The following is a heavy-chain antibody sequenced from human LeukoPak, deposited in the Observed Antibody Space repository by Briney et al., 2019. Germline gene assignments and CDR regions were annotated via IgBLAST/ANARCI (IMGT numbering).Heavy chain of an antibody. Sequence: ASVNVSCKASGYTFTSYYMHGVRQAPGQGREWMVRINPSGGSTSYAQKFQGRGTITRDTSTRTVYMELSSLRSEDTAVYDCARGETSERRRGSGWSSFDYWGQGTLVTVSS. CDR1: GYTFTSYY. CDR2: INPSGGST. CDR3: ARGETSERRRGSGWSSFDY. J-gene: IGHJ4*02. V-gene: IGHV1-46*01. D-gene: IGHD6-19*01.